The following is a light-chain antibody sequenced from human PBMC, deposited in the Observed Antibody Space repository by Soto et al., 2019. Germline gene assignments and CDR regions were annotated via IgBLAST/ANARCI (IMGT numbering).Light chain of an antibody. Sequence: EFVMTQSPGTLSVSPWERATLSCRASHTVSSNLAWYQQKPGQAPRLLIYVPSTTSTGSPARLSGRGSGRELTLTISSLQSEDFVFYYCQQYNEWPPVTFGGGTKVDI. CDR3: QQYNEWPPVT. J-gene: IGKJ4*01. V-gene: IGKV3-15*01. CDR2: VPS. CDR1: HTVSSN.